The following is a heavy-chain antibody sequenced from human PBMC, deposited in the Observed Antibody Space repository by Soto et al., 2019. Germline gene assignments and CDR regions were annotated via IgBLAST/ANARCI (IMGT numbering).Heavy chain of an antibody. CDR2: IIPLFGTT. J-gene: IGHJ5*02. D-gene: IGHD4-17*01. Sequence: QVQLVQSGAELKKPGSSVKVSCKAFGGNFTNYGISWVRQAPGQGLEWMGGIIPLFGTTNYAQKFRGRVTVTADESTSTVYMEVNSLRSEDTAIYHCALAHVTSWYNSFDPSGQCTVVNVS. CDR1: GGNFTNYG. V-gene: IGHV1-69*01. CDR3: ALAHVTSWYNSFDP.